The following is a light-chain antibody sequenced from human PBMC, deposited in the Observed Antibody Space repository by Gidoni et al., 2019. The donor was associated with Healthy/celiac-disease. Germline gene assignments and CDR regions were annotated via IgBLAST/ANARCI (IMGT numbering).Light chain of an antibody. CDR1: QSISSY. CDR3: QQSSLT. Sequence: DIQMTQSPSSLSASVADRVTNTCQASQSISSYLNWYQHKPWQASKLLIYAASRFQSGLPSKFSGRGSGTYFTLSISRLQLAAFATYHCQQSSLTFXRXTKVEIK. V-gene: IGKV1-39*01. CDR2: AAS. J-gene: IGKJ4*02.